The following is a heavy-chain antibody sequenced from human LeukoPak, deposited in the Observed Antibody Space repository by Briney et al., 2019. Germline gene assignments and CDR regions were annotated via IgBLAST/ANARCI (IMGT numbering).Heavy chain of an antibody. CDR3: AREGEGYCSGGSCYGFDY. CDR2: IYTSGST. J-gene: IGHJ4*02. CDR1: GGSISSGSYY. D-gene: IGHD2-15*01. Sequence: SQTLSLTCTVSGGSISSGSYYWSWIRQPAGKGLEWTGRIYTSGSTNYNPSLKSRVTISVDTSKNQFSLKLSSVTAADTAVYYCAREGEGYCSGGSCYGFDYWGQGTLVTVSS. V-gene: IGHV4-61*02.